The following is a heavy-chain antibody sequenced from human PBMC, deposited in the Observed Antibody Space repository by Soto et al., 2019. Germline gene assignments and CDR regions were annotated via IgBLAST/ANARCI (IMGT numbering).Heavy chain of an antibody. D-gene: IGHD3-10*01. J-gene: IGHJ6*02. V-gene: IGHV3-11*06. CDR1: GFTFSDYY. CDR3: AGFATSKGYYYGMDV. Sequence: GGSLRLSCAASGFTFSDYYMSWIRQAPGKGLEWVSNISSSSSYTNYADSVKGRFTISRDNAKNSLYLQMNSLRAEDTAVYYCAGFATSKGYYYGMDVWGQGTTVTVSS. CDR2: ISSSSSYT.